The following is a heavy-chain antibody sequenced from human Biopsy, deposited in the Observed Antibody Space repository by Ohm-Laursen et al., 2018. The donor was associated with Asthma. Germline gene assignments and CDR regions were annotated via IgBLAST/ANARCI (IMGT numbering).Heavy chain of an antibody. V-gene: IGHV3-7*01. CDR1: GFTFGDYW. D-gene: IGHD3-3*02. CDR2: IKHDGSEK. Sequence: LSLTCAASGFTFGDYWMSWVRQVPGQGLEWVANIKHDGSEKNHVDSLKGRFTISRDNAKNSLYLQMNSLRAEDTAVYYCARTFHFWSPYHAEHYQLWGQGTLVTVSS. CDR3: ARTFHFWSPYHAEHYQL. J-gene: IGHJ1*01.